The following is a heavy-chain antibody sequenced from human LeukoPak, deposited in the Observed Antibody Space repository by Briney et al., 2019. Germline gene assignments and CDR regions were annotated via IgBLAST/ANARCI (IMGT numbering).Heavy chain of an antibody. CDR2: INHSGST. J-gene: IGHJ5*02. CDR3: ARRPIVYCSSTSCYPRQNWFDP. CDR1: GGSFSGYY. D-gene: IGHD2-2*01. Sequence: PSETLSLTCAVYGGSFSGYYWSWIRQPPGKGLEWIGEINHSGSTNYNPSLKSRVTISVDTSKNQFSLKLSSVTAADTAVYYCARRPIVYCSSTSCYPRQNWFDPWGQGTLVTVSS. V-gene: IGHV4-34*01.